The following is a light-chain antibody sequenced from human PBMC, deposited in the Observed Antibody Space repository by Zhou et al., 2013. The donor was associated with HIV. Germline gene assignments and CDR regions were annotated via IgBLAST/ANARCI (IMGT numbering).Light chain of an antibody. CDR3: QQGNSFPLT. CDR2: DAS. V-gene: IGKV1-12*01. Sequence: DIQMTQSPSSVSASVGDRVTITCRASQDIRTWLAWYQQKVGEAPQLLIYDASSLQSGVPSRFSGSGSGTVFTLTISSLQPEDFATYYCQQGNSFPLTFGGGTKVEIK. CDR1: QDIRTW. J-gene: IGKJ4*01.